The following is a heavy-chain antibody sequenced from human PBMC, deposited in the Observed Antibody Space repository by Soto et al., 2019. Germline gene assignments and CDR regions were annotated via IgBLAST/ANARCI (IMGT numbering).Heavy chain of an antibody. CDR1: GFSLSSTRVA. Sequence: QITLKESGPTLVKPTQTLTLTCTFSGFSLSSTRVAVGWIRQPPGKALEWLALIYWDSDKRYSPSLKSRLTTPTDISNNQVVLTKINMHPVDTATYYCAHSVVAGLGYYFDYWGHSTLVTVSS. V-gene: IGHV2-5*02. J-gene: IGHJ4*01. D-gene: IGHD6-19*01. CDR2: IYWDSDK. CDR3: AHSVVAGLGYYFDY.